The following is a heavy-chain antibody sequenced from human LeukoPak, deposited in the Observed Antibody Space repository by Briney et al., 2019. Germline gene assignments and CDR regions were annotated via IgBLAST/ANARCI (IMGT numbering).Heavy chain of an antibody. CDR3: ARVRANYDFWSGYYLRYAFDI. J-gene: IGHJ3*02. D-gene: IGHD3-3*01. CDR1: GGSFSGYY. CDR2: INHSGST. V-gene: IGHV4-34*01. Sequence: SETLSLTCAVYGGSFSGYYWSWIRQPPGKGLEWVGEINHSGSTNYNPSLKSRVTISVDTSKNQFSLKLSSVTAADTAVYYCARVRANYDFWSGYYLRYAFDIWGQGTMVTVSS.